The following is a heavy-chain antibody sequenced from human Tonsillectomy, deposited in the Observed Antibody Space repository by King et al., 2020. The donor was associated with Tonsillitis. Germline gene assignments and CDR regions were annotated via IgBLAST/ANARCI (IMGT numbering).Heavy chain of an antibody. CDR3: AKDGSGLSDWYFDR. V-gene: IGHV3-30*18. D-gene: IGHD5-12*01. CDR2: IAYDASYE. Sequence: QVQLVESGGGVVQPGRSLRLSCAASGFTFSNYGMHWVRQAPGKGLEWVALIAYDASYENYADSVKGRFAISRDNSKNTLYLEMNSLRVEDTAVYYCAKDGSGLSDWYFDRWGRGTLVTVSS. J-gene: IGHJ2*01. CDR1: GFTFSNYG.